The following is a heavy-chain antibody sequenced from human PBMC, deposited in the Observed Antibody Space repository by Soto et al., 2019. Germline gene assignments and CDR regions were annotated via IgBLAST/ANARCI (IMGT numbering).Heavy chain of an antibody. CDR3: AKLSCTSSTCYFPGWFDP. CDR2: VYYSGSS. V-gene: IGHV4-31*03. D-gene: IGHD2-2*01. J-gene: IGHJ5*02. Sequence: QVQLQESGPGLVKPSETLSLTCTVSGDSISGGASFWSWIRQPPGKGLEWIANVYYSGSSYYNPSLKCRLTISVDTTKIQFSLQLKSMTAADTAVYYCAKLSCTSSTCYFPGWFDPWGQGTLVTVSS. CDR1: GDSISGGASF.